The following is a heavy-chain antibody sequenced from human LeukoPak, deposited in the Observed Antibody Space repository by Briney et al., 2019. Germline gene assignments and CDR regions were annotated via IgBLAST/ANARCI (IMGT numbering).Heavy chain of an antibody. Sequence: GTSVKVSCKASGFTFSASAMQWVRQARGQRPEWIGWIVVGRGVTNYAQKFQERVSITRDMSTSTAYMELSSLRSEDTAVYYCAAVRSGNFDYWGQGTLVTVSS. J-gene: IGHJ4*02. CDR1: GFTFSASA. V-gene: IGHV1-58*02. CDR3: AAVRSGNFDY. D-gene: IGHD1-26*01. CDR2: IVVGRGVT.